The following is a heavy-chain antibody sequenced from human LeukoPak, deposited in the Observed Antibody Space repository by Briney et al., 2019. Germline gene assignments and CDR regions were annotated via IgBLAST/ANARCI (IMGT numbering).Heavy chain of an antibody. J-gene: IGHJ2*01. Sequence: SSVGVSCKASRGIFSSYAISGLRQAPGHGLEWRGRIIPIFGIVNYAQKFKGRVRITADKSTSTAYLELSSLRSEDTAVYYCARGDYGGNYGDWYFDLWGRGTLVTVSS. CDR2: IIPIFGIV. V-gene: IGHV1-69*04. CDR1: RGIFSSYA. D-gene: IGHD4-23*01. CDR3: ARGDYGGNYGDWYFDL.